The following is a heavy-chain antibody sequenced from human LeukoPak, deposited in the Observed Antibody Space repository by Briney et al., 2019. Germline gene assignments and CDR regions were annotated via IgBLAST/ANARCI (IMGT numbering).Heavy chain of an antibody. J-gene: IGHJ5*02. Sequence: PGGSLRLSCAASASGFTFSSAWMSWVRQAPGKGLEWVDRIKSKIDGGTTDYAAPVIGRFTISRDDSKNTLHLQMDSLKTEDTGVYYCATPPHAVRGVSWGQGTLVTVSS. CDR3: ATPPHAVRGVS. CDR2: IKSKIDGGTT. V-gene: IGHV3-15*01. CDR1: GFTFSSAW. D-gene: IGHD3-10*01.